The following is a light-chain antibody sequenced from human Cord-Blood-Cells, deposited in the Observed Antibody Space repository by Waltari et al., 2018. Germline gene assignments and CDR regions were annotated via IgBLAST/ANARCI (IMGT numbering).Light chain of an antibody. Sequence: QSARTHPASVPGSPGQPITISCTGTSSDVGGYNYVSWYHQHPGKAPKLMIYDVSKRPSGVSNRFSGSKSGNTASLTISGLQAEDEADYYCSSYTSSSTSVVFGGGTKLTVL. CDR1: SSDVGGYNY. CDR3: SSYTSSSTSVV. V-gene: IGLV2-14*01. CDR2: DVS. J-gene: IGLJ2*01.